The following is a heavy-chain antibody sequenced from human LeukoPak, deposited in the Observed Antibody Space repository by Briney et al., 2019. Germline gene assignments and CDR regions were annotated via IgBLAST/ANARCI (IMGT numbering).Heavy chain of an antibody. V-gene: IGHV1-24*01. CDR1: GYTLTELS. CDR3: ATGRLSSTRYYYDSSGYFTFDY. Sequence: GASVKVSCKVSGYTLTELSMHWVRQAHGKGLGRMGGFDPEDGETIYAQKFQGRVTMTEDTSTDTAYMELSSLRSEDTAVYYCATGRLSSTRYYYDSSGYFTFDYWGQGTLVTVSS. D-gene: IGHD3-22*01. CDR2: FDPEDGET. J-gene: IGHJ4*02.